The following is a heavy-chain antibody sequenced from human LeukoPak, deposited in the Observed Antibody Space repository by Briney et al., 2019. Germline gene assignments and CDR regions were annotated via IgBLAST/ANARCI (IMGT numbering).Heavy chain of an antibody. D-gene: IGHD6-19*01. Sequence: GGSLRLSCAASGFTVSSNYMSWVRQAPGKGLEWVSIIYSDRSTYYADSVKGRFTISRDNSKNTLYLQMNSLRAEDTAVYYCARDGVAGAIDYWGQGTLVTVSS. CDR3: ARDGVAGAIDY. CDR1: GFTVSSNY. V-gene: IGHV3-53*01. CDR2: IYSDRST. J-gene: IGHJ4*02.